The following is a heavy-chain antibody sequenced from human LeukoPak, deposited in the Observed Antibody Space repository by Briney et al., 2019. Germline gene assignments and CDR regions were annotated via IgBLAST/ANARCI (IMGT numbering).Heavy chain of an antibody. CDR3: AGRRGDFDY. CDR2: INSDGSST. J-gene: IGHJ4*02. Sequence: GGSLRLSWAAAGFTFSSYWMHWVRQAPGKGLGWVSRINSDGSSTSYADSVKGRFTISRDNAKNTLYLQMNSLRAEDTAVYYCAGRRGDFDYWGQGTLVTVSS. CDR1: GFTFSSYW. V-gene: IGHV3-74*01. D-gene: IGHD3-10*01.